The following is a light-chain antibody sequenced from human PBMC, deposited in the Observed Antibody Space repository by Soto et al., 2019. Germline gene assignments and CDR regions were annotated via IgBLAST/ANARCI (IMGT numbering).Light chain of an antibody. V-gene: IGKV1-39*01. Sequence: DIQLTQSPSSLSASVGDRVTITCRASQSISTFLNWYQQKPGKAPKLLIYGASSLKIGSPSRFSGSGSGTDFILTISSVQPEDFATYYCQQSYSIPHTFGQGTKVDIK. CDR2: GAS. CDR3: QQSYSIPHT. CDR1: QSISTF. J-gene: IGKJ1*01.